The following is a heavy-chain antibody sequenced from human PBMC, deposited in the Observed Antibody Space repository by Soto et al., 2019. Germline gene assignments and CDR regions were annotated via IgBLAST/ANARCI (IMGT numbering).Heavy chain of an antibody. CDR3: ARAPPCSGGSCYPSGLGT. CDR2: LSGSGGST. CDR1: GFTINNYA. Sequence: EVQLLESGGGLVQPGGSLRLSCAASGFTINNYAMSWVRQAPGKGLAWVSGLSGSGGSTYYADSLKGRFTISRDTSKKPLYIQMNTLSAEDTALYYGARAPPCSGGSCYPSGLGTWGQGTLVTVSS. D-gene: IGHD2-15*01. J-gene: IGHJ4*02. V-gene: IGHV3-23*01.